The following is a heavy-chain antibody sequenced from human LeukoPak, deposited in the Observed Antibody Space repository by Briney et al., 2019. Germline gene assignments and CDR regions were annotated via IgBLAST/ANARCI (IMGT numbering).Heavy chain of an antibody. Sequence: GGSLRLSCEASGFTFSRYWMSWVRQAPGKGLERVADINQDGSEKYYVDSVKGGFTVSRDNAKNSVYLQMNSLTAEDTAVYYCARDDSSAHYYFDHWGQGTPVTVSS. CDR3: ARDDSSAHYYFDH. D-gene: IGHD3-22*01. CDR1: GFTFSRYW. J-gene: IGHJ4*02. V-gene: IGHV3-7*01. CDR2: INQDGSEK.